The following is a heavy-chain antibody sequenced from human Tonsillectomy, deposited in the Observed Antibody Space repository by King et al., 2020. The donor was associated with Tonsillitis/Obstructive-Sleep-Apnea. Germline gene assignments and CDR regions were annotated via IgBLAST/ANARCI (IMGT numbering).Heavy chain of an antibody. J-gene: IGHJ4*01. D-gene: IGHD2-2*01. Sequence: QLVQSGAEVKKPGESLKIACKASGYNFPTSWIGWVRQMPGKGLEWMGSIFPGDSDSRYSASFQGQVTMSADKSISTAYLQWSSLKASDTAMYYCARGYCIWTSCYAPFDHWGHGTLVTVSS. CDR1: GYNFPTSW. CDR3: ARGYCIWTSCYAPFDH. CDR2: IFPGDSDS. V-gene: IGHV5-51*01.